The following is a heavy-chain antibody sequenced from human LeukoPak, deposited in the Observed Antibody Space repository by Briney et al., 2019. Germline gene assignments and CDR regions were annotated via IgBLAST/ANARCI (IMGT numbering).Heavy chain of an antibody. V-gene: IGHV3-23*01. J-gene: IGHJ4*02. CDR1: GFTFSSYA. D-gene: IGHD3-22*01. Sequence: PGGSLRLSCAAPGFTFSSYAMNWVRQAPGKGLEWVSAISGSGGSTYYADSVKGRFTISRDNSKNTLFLQMDSLRAEDTAVYYCAKDKDRVCSGYWFPYYFDYWGQGTLVTVSS. CDR3: AKDKDRVCSGYWFPYYFDY. CDR2: ISGSGGST.